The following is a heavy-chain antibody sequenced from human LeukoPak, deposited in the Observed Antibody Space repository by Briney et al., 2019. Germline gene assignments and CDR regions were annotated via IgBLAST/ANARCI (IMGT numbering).Heavy chain of an antibody. D-gene: IGHD1-26*01. Sequence: GGSLRLSCAASGFTFSSYAMHWVRQAPGKGLEWVAVISYDGSNKYYADSVKGRFTISRDNSKNTLYLQMNSLRAEDTAVYYCARDHAYSGSYRPYGMDVWGQGTTVTVSS. CDR1: GFTFSSYA. J-gene: IGHJ6*02. CDR3: ARDHAYSGSYRPYGMDV. CDR2: ISYDGSNK. V-gene: IGHV3-30-3*01.